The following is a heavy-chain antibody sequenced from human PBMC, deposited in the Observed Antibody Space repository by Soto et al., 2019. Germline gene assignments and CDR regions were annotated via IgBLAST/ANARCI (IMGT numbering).Heavy chain of an antibody. V-gene: IGHV4-30-2*01. Sequence: QLQLQESGSGLVKPSQTLSLTCAVSGGSISSGGYSWSWIRQPPGKDLAWIGYIYHSGSTYYNPALNSRVTISVDRAKNQFARKLCSVTAADTAVYYCARVPGLWGRGTLVTVSS. CDR3: ARVPGL. J-gene: IGHJ2*01. CDR2: IYHSGST. CDR1: GGSISSGGYS.